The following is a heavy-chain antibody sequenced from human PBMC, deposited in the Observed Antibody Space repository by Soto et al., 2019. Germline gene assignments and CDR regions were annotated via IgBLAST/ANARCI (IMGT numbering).Heavy chain of an antibody. Sequence: SETLSLTCAVYGGSFSGYYWSWIRQPPGKGLEWIGEINHSGSTNYNPSLKSRVTISVDTSKNQFSLKLSSVTAADTAVYYCARGPYGSGSYYKGGFYGMDVWGQGTTVTVSS. D-gene: IGHD3-10*01. V-gene: IGHV4-34*01. CDR2: INHSGST. CDR1: GGSFSGYY. CDR3: ARGPYGSGSYYKGGFYGMDV. J-gene: IGHJ6*02.